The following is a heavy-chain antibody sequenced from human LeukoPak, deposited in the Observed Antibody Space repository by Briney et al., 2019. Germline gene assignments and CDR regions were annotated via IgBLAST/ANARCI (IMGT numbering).Heavy chain of an antibody. CDR2: ISTTSTYT. V-gene: IGHV3-11*06. CDR3: ARIKGYSSSPFDH. J-gene: IGHJ4*02. CDR1: GFTFTDYY. Sequence: KPGGSLRLSCAASGFTFTDYYMTWIRQAPGKGLEWLSYISTTSTYTNYADSVKGRFTISRDNANNSLSLQMDSLRAKDTAVYYCARIKGYSSSPFDHWGQGILVTVSS. D-gene: IGHD6-6*01.